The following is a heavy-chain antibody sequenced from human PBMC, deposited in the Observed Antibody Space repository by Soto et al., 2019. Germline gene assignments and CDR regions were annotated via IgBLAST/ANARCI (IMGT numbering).Heavy chain of an antibody. CDR3: ATQSYSNSGAYYYYAMDV. CDR2: IYQSGST. D-gene: IGHD4-4*01. V-gene: IGHV4-30-2*01. J-gene: IGHJ6*02. CDR1: GGSISRGGYS. Sequence: SETLSLTCAVSGGSISRGGYSWVWIRHPPGKGLEWIGYIYQSGSTYYNPSLKSRVTISVDRSRNQFSLKLSSVTAADTAVYFCATQSYSNSGAYYYYAMDVWGQGTTVTVSS.